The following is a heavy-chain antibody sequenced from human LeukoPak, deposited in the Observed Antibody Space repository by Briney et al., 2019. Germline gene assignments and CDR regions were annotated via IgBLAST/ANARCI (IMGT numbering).Heavy chain of an antibody. J-gene: IGHJ4*02. CDR3: ASGYSSSSDAGY. D-gene: IGHD6-6*01. CDR1: GYTFTGYY. CDR2: INPNSGGT. Sequence: ASVKVSCKVSGYTFTGYYMHWVRQAPGQGLEWMGWINPNSGGTNYAQKFQGRVTMTRDMSTSTVYMELSSLRSEDTAVYYCASGYSSSSDAGYWGQGTLVTVSS. V-gene: IGHV1-2*02.